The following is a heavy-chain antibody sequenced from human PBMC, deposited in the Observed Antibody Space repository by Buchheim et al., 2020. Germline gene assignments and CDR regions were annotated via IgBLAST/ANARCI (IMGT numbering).Heavy chain of an antibody. CDR2: ISGSGGST. CDR3: AKDVTYDSSGYYPYFDY. J-gene: IGHJ4*02. Sequence: EVQLLESGGGLVQPGGSLRLSCAASGFTFSSYAMSWVRQAPGKGLEWVSAISGSGGSTYYADSVKGRFTISRDNSQNTPYLQMNSLRAEDTAVYYCAKDVTYDSSGYYPYFDYWGQGTL. V-gene: IGHV3-23*01. CDR1: GFTFSSYA. D-gene: IGHD3-22*01.